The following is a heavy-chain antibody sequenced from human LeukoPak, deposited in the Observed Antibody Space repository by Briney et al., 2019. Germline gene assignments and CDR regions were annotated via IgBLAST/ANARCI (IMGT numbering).Heavy chain of an antibody. J-gene: IGHJ4*02. CDR3: ARDQYSSSWYLN. CDR1: GGTFSSYA. V-gene: IGHV1-2*02. CDR2: INPNSGGT. D-gene: IGHD6-13*01. Sequence: ASVKVSCKASGGTFSSYAISWVRQAPGQGLEWMGWINPNSGGTNYAQKFQGRVTMTRDTSISTAYMELSRLRSDDTAVYYCARDQYSSSWYLNWGQGTLVTVSS.